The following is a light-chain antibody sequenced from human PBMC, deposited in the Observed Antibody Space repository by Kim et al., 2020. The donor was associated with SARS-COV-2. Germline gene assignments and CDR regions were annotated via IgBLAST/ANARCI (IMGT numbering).Light chain of an antibody. CDR3: QQGYSPPWT. Sequence: DIQMTQSPSSLSSSVGDRATITCRASQNIASYVNWFQQKPGKAPKLLIYASTSLQSGVPSRFRGSGSGTGFTLTITSVQPEDSGTYYCQQGYSPPWTFGQGTKVDIK. V-gene: IGKV1-39*01. CDR2: AST. CDR1: QNIASY. J-gene: IGKJ1*01.